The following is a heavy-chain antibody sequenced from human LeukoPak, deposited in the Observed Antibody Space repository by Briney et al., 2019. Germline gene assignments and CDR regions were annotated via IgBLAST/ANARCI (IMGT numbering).Heavy chain of an antibody. J-gene: IGHJ4*02. CDR1: GFSFSGHW. Sequence: GGSLRLSCEASGFSFSGHWMDWVRQAPGKGLEWVGRIKSKTDGGTTDYAAPVKGRFTISRDDSKNTLYLQMNSLKTEDTAVYYCTTAHYDSSGYYVDYWGQGTLVTVSS. V-gene: IGHV3-15*01. CDR2: IKSKTDGGTT. CDR3: TTAHYDSSGYYVDY. D-gene: IGHD3-22*01.